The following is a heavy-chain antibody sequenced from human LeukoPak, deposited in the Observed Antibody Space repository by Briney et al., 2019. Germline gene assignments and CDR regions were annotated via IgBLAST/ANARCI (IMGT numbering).Heavy chain of an antibody. V-gene: IGHV4-31*03. D-gene: IGHD3-10*01. Sequence: SETLSLTCSVFGGSIGSSSSYWSWLRQHPIKGLEWIGYIHYTGSTYYNPSLKSRLTISIDTSKSKFSLELSSATAADTAVYFCARWGEDIKDAFDIWGQGTVVTVSS. CDR1: GGSIGSSSSY. J-gene: IGHJ3*02. CDR2: IHYTGST. CDR3: ARWGEDIKDAFDI.